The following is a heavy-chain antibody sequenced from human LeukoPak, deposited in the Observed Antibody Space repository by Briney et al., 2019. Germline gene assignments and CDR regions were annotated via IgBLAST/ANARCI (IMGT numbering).Heavy chain of an antibody. CDR2: IAVGSGNT. D-gene: IGHD3-3*01. V-gene: IGHV1-58*02. Sequence: SVKVSCKASGFTFTSSAMQWVRQARGQRLEWIGWIAVGSGNTNYAQKFQERVTITRDMSTSTGYMELSSLRSEDTAVYYCAASSYYDFWSVGRQASGFDPWGQGTLVTVSS. CDR1: GFTFTSSA. CDR3: AASSYYDFWSVGRQASGFDP. J-gene: IGHJ5*02.